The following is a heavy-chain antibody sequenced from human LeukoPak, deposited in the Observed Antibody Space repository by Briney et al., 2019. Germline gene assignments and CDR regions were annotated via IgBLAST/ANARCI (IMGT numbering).Heavy chain of an antibody. CDR1: GFTFSSYS. CDR3: ARYRVTGYYSSGTPPFDY. Sequence: NPAGSLRLSCAASGFTFSSYSMNWVRQAPGKGPEWVSSISSSSSYIYYADSVKGRFTISRDNAKNSLYLQMNSLRAEDTAVYYCARYRVTGYYSSGTPPFDYWGQGTLVSVSS. CDR2: ISSSSSYI. V-gene: IGHV3-21*01. D-gene: IGHD3-9*01. J-gene: IGHJ4*02.